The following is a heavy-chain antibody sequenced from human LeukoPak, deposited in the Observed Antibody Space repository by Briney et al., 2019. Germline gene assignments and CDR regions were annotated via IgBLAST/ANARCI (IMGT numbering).Heavy chain of an antibody. Sequence: GGSLRLSCAASGFTFSGYGMHWVRQAPGKGLEWVAVIWYDGSNKYYADSVKGRFTISRDNSKNTLYLQMNSLRAEDTAVYYCAKSSGGIVGATDIWGQGTLVTVSS. V-gene: IGHV3-30*02. D-gene: IGHD1-26*01. CDR1: GFTFSGYG. CDR2: IWYDGSNK. J-gene: IGHJ4*02. CDR3: AKSSGGIVGATDI.